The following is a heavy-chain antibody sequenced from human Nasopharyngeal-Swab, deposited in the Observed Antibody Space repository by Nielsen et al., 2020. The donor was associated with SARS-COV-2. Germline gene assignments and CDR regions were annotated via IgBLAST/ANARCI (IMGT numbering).Heavy chain of an antibody. CDR2: IYHSGST. CDR3: ARVFGVVNPYYYYYMDV. CDR1: GYSISSGYY. D-gene: IGHD3-3*01. J-gene: IGHJ6*03. Sequence: SETLSLTCAVSGYSISSGYYWGWIRQPPGKGLERIGSIYHSGSTYYNPSLKSRVTISVDTSKNQFSLKLSSVTAADTAVYYCARVFGVVNPYYYYYMDVWGKGTTVTVSS. V-gene: IGHV4-38-2*01.